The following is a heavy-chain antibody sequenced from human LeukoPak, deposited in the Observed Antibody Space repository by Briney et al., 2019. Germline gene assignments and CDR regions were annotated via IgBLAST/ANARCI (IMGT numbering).Heavy chain of an antibody. V-gene: IGHV1-69*13. J-gene: IGHJ4*02. D-gene: IGHD6-13*01. CDR2: IIPIFGTA. Sequence: SVKVSCKASGGTYSSYAISWVRQAPGQGLEWMGGIIPIFGTANYAQKFQGRVTITADESTSTAYMELSSLRSEDTAVYYCARSPAAAGTGPFDYWGQGTLVTVSS. CDR1: GGTYSSYA. CDR3: ARSPAAAGTGPFDY.